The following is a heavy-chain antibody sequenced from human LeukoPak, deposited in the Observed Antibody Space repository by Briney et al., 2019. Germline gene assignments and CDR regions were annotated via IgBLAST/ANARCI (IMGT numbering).Heavy chain of an antibody. CDR3: AKVFGFGYRGYFDY. V-gene: IGHV3-9*01. CDR1: GFTFDDYA. Sequence: GGSLRPSFAAPGFTFDDYAMHWVRQASGRGREWVSGISWNSGSIGYADSVKGRFTISRDNAKNSLYLQMNSLRAEDTALYYCAKVFGFGYRGYFDYWGQGTLVTVSS. J-gene: IGHJ4*02. D-gene: IGHD3-16*01. CDR2: ISWNSGSI.